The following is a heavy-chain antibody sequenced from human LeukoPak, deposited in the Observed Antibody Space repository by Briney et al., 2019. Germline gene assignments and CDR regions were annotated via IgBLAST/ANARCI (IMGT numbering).Heavy chain of an antibody. CDR2: ISGSGGST. D-gene: IGHD3-22*01. CDR3: AKFLRIAMIVVVTDAFDI. Sequence: PGGSLRLSCAASGFTISSHATSWVRQAPGKGLEWVSAISGSGGSTYYADSVKGRFTISRDNSKNTLYLQMNSLRAEDTAVYYCAKFLRIAMIVVVTDAFDIWGQGTMVTVSS. J-gene: IGHJ3*02. V-gene: IGHV3-23*01. CDR1: GFTISSHA.